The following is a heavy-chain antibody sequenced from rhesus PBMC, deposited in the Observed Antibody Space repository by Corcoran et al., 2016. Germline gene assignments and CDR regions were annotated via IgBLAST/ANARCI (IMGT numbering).Heavy chain of an antibody. V-gene: IGHV4S10*01. Sequence: QVQLQESGPGVVKPSETLSLTCAVSGGSISDSYRWSWIRQPPGKGLEWIGYIYGSSTSTNYNPSLTCRVTFSKDTSKNQFSLKLSSVTAADTAVYYCARSIAAADFDYWGQGVLVTVSS. CDR1: GGSISDSYR. CDR2: IYGSSTST. CDR3: ARSIAAADFDY. D-gene: IGHD6-25*01. J-gene: IGHJ4*01.